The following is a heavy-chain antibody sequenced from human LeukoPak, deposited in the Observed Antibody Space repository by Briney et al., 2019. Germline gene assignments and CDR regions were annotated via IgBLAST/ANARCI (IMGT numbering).Heavy chain of an antibody. CDR1: GGSISSSSYY. D-gene: IGHD4-17*01. CDR3: ARRGLYGDYEPIDY. J-gene: IGHJ4*02. V-gene: IGHV4-39*01. Sequence: SKTLSLTCTVSGGSISSSSYYWGWIRQPPGKGLEWIGSIYYSGSTYYNPSLKSRVTISVDTSKNQFSLKLSSVTAADTAVYYCARRGLYGDYEPIDYWGQGTLVTVSS. CDR2: IYYSGST.